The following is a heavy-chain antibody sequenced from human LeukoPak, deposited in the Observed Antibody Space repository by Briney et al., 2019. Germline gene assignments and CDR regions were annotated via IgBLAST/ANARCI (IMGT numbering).Heavy chain of an antibody. V-gene: IGHV1-8*01. J-gene: IGHJ6*03. CDR2: MNPNSGNT. CDR1: GYTFTRYD. Sequence: ASVKVSCKASGYTFTRYDINWVRQATGQGLEWMRCMNPNSGNTGYAQKFQGRVTMTRNTSISTAYMELSSLRSEDTAVYYCARLSHGRPFYYYYYMDVWGKGTTVTVSS. D-gene: IGHD2/OR15-2a*01. CDR3: ARLSHGRPFYYYYYMDV.